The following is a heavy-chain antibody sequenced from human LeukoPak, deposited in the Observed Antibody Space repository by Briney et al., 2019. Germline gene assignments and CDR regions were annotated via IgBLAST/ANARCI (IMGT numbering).Heavy chain of an antibody. J-gene: IGHJ4*02. CDR1: GFTFSDYY. CDR2: ISSRSITI. CDR3: ARLKAGF. Sequence: GGSLRLSCAASGFTFSDYYMSWIRQAPGKGLEWVAYISSRSITIHYADSVRGRFTISRDNAKRSVYRQMNSLGAEDTAIYYCARLKAGFWGQGTLVTVSS. V-gene: IGHV3-11*01.